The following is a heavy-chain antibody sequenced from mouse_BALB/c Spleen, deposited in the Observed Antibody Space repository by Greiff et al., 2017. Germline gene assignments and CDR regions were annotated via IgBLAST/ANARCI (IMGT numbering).Heavy chain of an antibody. J-gene: IGHJ3*01. CDR3: ARGGFDYGSSYVGFAD. V-gene: IGHV2-9*02. CDR1: GFSLTSYG. Sequence: QVQLKESGPGLVAPSQSLSITCTVSGFSLTSYGVHWVRQPPGKGLAWLGVIWAGGSTNYNSDLMSRLSISKDNSKSQVFLKMNSLQTDDTAMYYCARGGFDYGSSYVGFADWGQGTLVTVSA. D-gene: IGHD1-1*01. CDR2: IWAGGST.